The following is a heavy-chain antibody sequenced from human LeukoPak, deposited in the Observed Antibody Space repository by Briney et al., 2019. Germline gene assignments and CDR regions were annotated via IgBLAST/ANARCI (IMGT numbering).Heavy chain of an antibody. D-gene: IGHD2-8*01. J-gene: IGHJ4*02. CDR2: IYTSGCT. CDR3: ARISRVCMTLDY. CDR1: GGSSSSSSYY. Sequence: SETLSLTCTVSGGSSSSSSYYWSWIRPPAGKGLEWIGRIYTSGCTNYNPSLKSRVTISVDTSKNQFSLKLSSVTAADTAVYYCARISRVCMTLDYWGQGTLSPSPQ. V-gene: IGHV4-61*02.